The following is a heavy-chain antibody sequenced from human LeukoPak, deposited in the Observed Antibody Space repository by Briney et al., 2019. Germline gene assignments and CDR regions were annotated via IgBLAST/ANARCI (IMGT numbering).Heavy chain of an antibody. D-gene: IGHD4-11*01. Sequence: GGSLRLSCSASGFTFSTSTMHWLRQAPGKGLEYVSDISSNGGSTYYADSVKGRFTISRDNSKNTMYLQMSSLRAGDTALYYCVYRLSFDSWGQGTLVTVSS. CDR3: VYRLSFDS. V-gene: IGHV3-64D*06. J-gene: IGHJ4*02. CDR2: ISSNGGST. CDR1: GFTFSTST.